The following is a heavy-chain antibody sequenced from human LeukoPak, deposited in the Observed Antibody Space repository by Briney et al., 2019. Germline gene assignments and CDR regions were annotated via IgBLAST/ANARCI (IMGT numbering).Heavy chain of an antibody. Sequence: PGRSLRLSCAASGFTFSTYAMSWVRQAPGKGLEWVSAISDSGGSTYYADSVKGRFTISRDNSKNTLYLQMNSLRAEDTAVYYCAKGRSSSWYFLYWGQGTLVTVSS. V-gene: IGHV3-23*01. CDR3: AKGRSSSWYFLY. J-gene: IGHJ4*02. CDR1: GFTFSTYA. D-gene: IGHD6-13*01. CDR2: ISDSGGST.